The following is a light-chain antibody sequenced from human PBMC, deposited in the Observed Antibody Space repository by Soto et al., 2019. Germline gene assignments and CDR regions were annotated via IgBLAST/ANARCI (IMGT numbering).Light chain of an antibody. CDR3: QQFNNSPLT. V-gene: IGKV3-20*01. Sequence: EIVLTQSPGTLSLSPGERATLSCRASQSLRNNYLAWYQQKPGQTPRLLIHSESSRATGIPDRFSGSGSGTDFTLTISRLETEDFAVYYCQQFNNSPLTFGGGTKVEIK. CDR2: SES. CDR1: QSLRNNY. J-gene: IGKJ4*01.